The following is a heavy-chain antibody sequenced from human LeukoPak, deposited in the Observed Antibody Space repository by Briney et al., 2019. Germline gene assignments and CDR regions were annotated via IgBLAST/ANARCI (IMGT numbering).Heavy chain of an antibody. CDR2: ITDDGTGN. D-gene: IGHD1-1*01. CDR1: AFPVSDYS. V-gene: IGHV3-30*03. Sequence: QAGRSLRLSWAAAAFPVSDYSVGWVRQAPGEWLGWVAVITDDGTGNNYAESVKGRFTISRDNSQNTLYLQMHNLRTEDTALYYCVRERANTNYFDYWGQGALVTVSS. CDR3: VRERANTNYFDY. J-gene: IGHJ4*02.